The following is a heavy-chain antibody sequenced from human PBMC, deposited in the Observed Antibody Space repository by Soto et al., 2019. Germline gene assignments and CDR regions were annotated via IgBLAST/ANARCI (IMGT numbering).Heavy chain of an antibody. Sequence: PSETLSLTCTVSGESISSYYWSWIRQPAGKGLEWIGRIYISGSTDYNPSLKSRVSMSVDRSKNQFSLRLTSVTAADTAVYYCVRDCSAAGCYSDYGMDVWGQGTTVTVSS. D-gene: IGHD2-15*01. CDR2: IYISGST. CDR1: GESISSYY. J-gene: IGHJ6*02. V-gene: IGHV4-4*07. CDR3: VRDCSAAGCYSDYGMDV.